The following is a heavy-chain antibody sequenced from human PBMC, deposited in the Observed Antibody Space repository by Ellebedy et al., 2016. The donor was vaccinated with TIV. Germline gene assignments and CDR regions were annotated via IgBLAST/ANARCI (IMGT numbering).Heavy chain of an antibody. J-gene: IGHJ4*02. V-gene: IGHV3-48*01. Sequence: GGSLRLSCAASGFTFSSYSMNWVRQAPGKGLEWVSYISSSSSTIYYADSVKGRFTISRDNAKNSLYLQMNSLRAEDTAVYYCAGLRGADFVGSWGQGTLVTVSS. CDR1: GFTFSSYS. D-gene: IGHD1-26*01. CDR3: AGLRGADFVGS. CDR2: ISSSSSTI.